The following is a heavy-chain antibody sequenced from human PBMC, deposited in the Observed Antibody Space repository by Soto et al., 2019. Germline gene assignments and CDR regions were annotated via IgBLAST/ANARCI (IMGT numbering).Heavy chain of an antibody. CDR3: PRVSGIRWYYYYYSMDV. J-gene: IGHJ6*03. Sequence: GASVKVSCKASGYTFTSYGISWVRQAPGQGLEWMGWISAYNGNTNYAQKLQGRVTMTTDTSTSTAYMELRSLRSDDTAVYYCPRVSGIRWYYYYYSMDVWAKATTVNVS. D-gene: IGHD2-15*01. CDR1: GYTFTSYG. CDR2: ISAYNGNT. V-gene: IGHV1-18*01.